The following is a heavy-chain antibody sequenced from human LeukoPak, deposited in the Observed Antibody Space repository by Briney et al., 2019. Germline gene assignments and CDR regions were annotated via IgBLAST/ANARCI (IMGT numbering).Heavy chain of an antibody. CDR3: FKQKTAYEILTGYFYYFDY. CDR1: GFTFSSYW. J-gene: IGHJ4*02. D-gene: IGHD3-9*01. Sequence: GGSLRLRCSASGFTFSSYWLSWVLQAPAKLLPWVANIKQDGSEKYSVDSVKGRFTISRDNAKNSLYLQMNSLRAEDTAVYFCFKQKTAYEILTGYFYYFDYWGQGTLVTVSS. V-gene: IGHV3-7*01. CDR2: IKQDGSEK.